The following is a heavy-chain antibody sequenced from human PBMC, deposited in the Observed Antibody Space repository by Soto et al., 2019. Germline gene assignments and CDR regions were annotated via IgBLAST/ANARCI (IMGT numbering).Heavy chain of an antibody. D-gene: IGHD3-10*01. V-gene: IGHV1-69*01. J-gene: IGHJ5*02. CDR3: ARDFIKGSGGLTGWFDP. CDR2: IIPIFGTA. Sequence: QVQLVQSGAEVKKPGSSVKVSCKASGGTFSSYAISWVRQAPGQGLEWMGGIIPIFGTANYAQKFQGRVTITADESTSAAYMELSSLRSEDTAVYYCARDFIKGSGGLTGWFDPWGQGTLVTVSS. CDR1: GGTFSSYA.